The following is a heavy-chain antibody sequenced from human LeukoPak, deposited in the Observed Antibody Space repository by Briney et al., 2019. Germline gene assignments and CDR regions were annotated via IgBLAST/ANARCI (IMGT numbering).Heavy chain of an antibody. V-gene: IGHV1-18*01. D-gene: IGHD3-3*01. Sequence: GASVKVPCKASGYTFTSYGISWVRQAPGQGLEWMGWISAYNGNTNYAQKLQGRVTMTTDTSTSTAYMELRSLRSDDTAVYYCARVRFLEWLSAFDIWGQGTMVTVSS. CDR1: GYTFTSYG. CDR2: ISAYNGNT. CDR3: ARVRFLEWLSAFDI. J-gene: IGHJ3*02.